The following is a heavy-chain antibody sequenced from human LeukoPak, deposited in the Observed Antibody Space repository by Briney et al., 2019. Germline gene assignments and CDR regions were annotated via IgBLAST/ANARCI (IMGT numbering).Heavy chain of an antibody. Sequence: GRSLRLSCAASGFTFDNYAMHWVRQAPGKGLEWVSGIAWNSGNTGFADSVKGRFTTSRDNAENSLYLRMNSLTPEDTAFYFCAKDMNSYGSGSSYNPWGPFDSWGQGTLVTVSS. J-gene: IGHJ4*02. CDR1: GFTFDNYA. D-gene: IGHD3-10*01. V-gene: IGHV3-9*01. CDR2: IAWNSGNT. CDR3: AKDMNSYGSGSSYNPWGPFDS.